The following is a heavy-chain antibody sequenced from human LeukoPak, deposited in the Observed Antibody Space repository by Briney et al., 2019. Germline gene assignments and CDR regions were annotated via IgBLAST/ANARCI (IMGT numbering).Heavy chain of an antibody. CDR1: GFTFSNYA. J-gene: IGHJ4*02. D-gene: IGHD3-22*01. Sequence: PGGSLRLSCAASGFTFSNYAMSWVRQAPGKGLEWVSAISGSGGSTYYADSVKGRFTISRDNSKNTLYVQMNRLRAEDTAVYYCAEDGPAGGFYDSSGYYAYWGQGTLVTVSS. CDR2: ISGSGGST. CDR3: AEDGPAGGFYDSSGYYAY. V-gene: IGHV3-23*01.